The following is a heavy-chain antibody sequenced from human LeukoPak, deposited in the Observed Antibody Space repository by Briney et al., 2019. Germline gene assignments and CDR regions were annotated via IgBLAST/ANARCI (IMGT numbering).Heavy chain of an antibody. J-gene: IGHJ5*02. CDR3: ARDRWFDP. V-gene: IGHV4-31*11. CDR1: GGSFSGYY. Sequence: SETLSLTCAVYGGSFSGYYWSWIRQHPGKGLEWIGYIYYSGSTYYNPSLKSRVTISLDTSKNQFSLKLTSVTAADTAVYYCARDRWFDPWGPGTLVTVSS. CDR2: IYYSGST.